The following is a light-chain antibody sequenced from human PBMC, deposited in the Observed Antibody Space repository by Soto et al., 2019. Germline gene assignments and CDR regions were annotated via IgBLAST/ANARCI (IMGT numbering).Light chain of an antibody. CDR1: QSVSSY. CDR2: DAS. Sequence: EIVLTQSPATLSLSPGERATLSCRASQSVSSYLAWYQQKPGQAPRLLIYDASNRATGIPARFSGSGSGTDFTLTISSLEPEDFALYYCQQRRRTFGQGTNVDIK. J-gene: IGKJ1*01. V-gene: IGKV3-11*01. CDR3: QQRRRT.